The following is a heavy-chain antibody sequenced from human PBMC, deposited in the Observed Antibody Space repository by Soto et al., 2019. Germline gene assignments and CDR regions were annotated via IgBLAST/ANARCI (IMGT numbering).Heavy chain of an antibody. CDR2: IIPIFGTA. CDR3: AREGDGYNKPGGWFDY. V-gene: IGHV1-69*01. CDR1: GGTFSSYA. D-gene: IGHD5-12*01. J-gene: IGHJ4*02. Sequence: QVQLVQSGAEVKKPGSSVKVSCKASGGTFSSYAISWVRQAPGQGLEWMGGIIPIFGTANYAQKFQGRVTITADESTSTAYMELSSLRSEDTAVYHCAREGDGYNKPGGWFDYWGQGTLVTVSS.